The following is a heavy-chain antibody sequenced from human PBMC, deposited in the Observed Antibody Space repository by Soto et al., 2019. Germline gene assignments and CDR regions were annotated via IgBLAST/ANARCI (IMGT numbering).Heavy chain of an antibody. V-gene: IGHV3-23*01. CDR2: SGSGSTT. D-gene: IGHD4-4*01. CDR1: GITFSGYG. Sequence: EVQLLESGGGLVQPGGSLRLSCAASGITFSGYGMSWVRQAPGTGLEWVSASGSGSTTYYADSVKGRFTISRDDSKNILFLQMNSLRAEDTAVYYCMTRSRGLQSSPPRLDSWGQGTLVTVSS. J-gene: IGHJ4*02. CDR3: MTRSRGLQSSPPRLDS.